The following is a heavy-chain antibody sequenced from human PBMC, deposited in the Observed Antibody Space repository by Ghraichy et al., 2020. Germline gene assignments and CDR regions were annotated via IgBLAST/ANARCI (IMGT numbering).Heavy chain of an antibody. V-gene: IGHV3-64D*06. Sequence: GKKNVSAISSNGGSTYYADSGKGRFTISRDNSKNTLYLQMSSLRAEDTAVYYCVKDWYSSSWYEPIFDYWG. CDR3: VKDWYSSSWYEPIFDY. J-gene: IGHJ4*01. D-gene: IGHD6-13*01. CDR2: ISSNGGST.